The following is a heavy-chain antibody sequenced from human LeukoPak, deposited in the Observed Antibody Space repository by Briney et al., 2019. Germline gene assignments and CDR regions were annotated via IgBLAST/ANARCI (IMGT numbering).Heavy chain of an antibody. J-gene: IGHJ6*03. CDR3: ARGSGGYDSSGYYRYYYYMGV. D-gene: IGHD3-22*01. CDR1: GGSFSGYY. Sequence: PSETLSLTCAVYGGSFSGYYWSWIRQPPGKGLEWIGEINHSGSTNYNPSLKSRVTISVDTSKNQFSLKLSSVTAADTALYYCARGSGGYDSSGYYRYYYYMGVWDKGTTVTVSS. CDR2: INHSGST. V-gene: IGHV4-34*01.